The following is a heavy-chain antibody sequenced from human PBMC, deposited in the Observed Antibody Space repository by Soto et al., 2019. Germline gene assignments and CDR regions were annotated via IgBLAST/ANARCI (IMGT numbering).Heavy chain of an antibody. CDR2: IYYSGST. V-gene: IGHV4-30-4*01. J-gene: IGHJ4*02. Sequence: LSLTFTVSGGSIGSGDYYWSWIRQPPGKGLEWIGYIYYSGSTYYNPSLKSRVTISVDTSKNQFSLKLSSVTAADTAVYYCAREGVQTSLPIDYWGQGTLVTVSS. CDR1: GGSIGSGDYY. D-gene: IGHD3-16*02. CDR3: AREGVQTSLPIDY.